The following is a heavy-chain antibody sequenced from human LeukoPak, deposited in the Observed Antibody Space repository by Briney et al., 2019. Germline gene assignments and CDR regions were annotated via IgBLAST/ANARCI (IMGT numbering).Heavy chain of an antibody. Sequence: GGSLRLSCAASGFTFSSYSIHWVRQTPGKGLEWVSAISGSGGSTYYADSVKGRFTISRDNSKNTLYLQMNSLRAEDTAVYYCAKAPYSGYDPGIDYWGQGTLVTVSS. CDR1: GFTFSSYS. V-gene: IGHV3-23*01. D-gene: IGHD5-12*01. CDR3: AKAPYSGYDPGIDY. J-gene: IGHJ4*02. CDR2: ISGSGGST.